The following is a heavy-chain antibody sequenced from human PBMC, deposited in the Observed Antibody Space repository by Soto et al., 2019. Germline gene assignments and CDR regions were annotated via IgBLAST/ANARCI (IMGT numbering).Heavy chain of an antibody. CDR3: ARKRGCSSTSCPGPYYYYGMDV. V-gene: IGHV1-69*13. J-gene: IGHJ6*04. CDR1: GGTVSIYA. Sequence: SVKVSCKASGGTVSIYAISWVRQAPGQGLEWMGGIIPIFGTANYAQKFQGRVTITADESTSTAYMELSSLRSEDTAVYYCARKRGCSSTSCPGPYYYYGMDVWGKGTTVPVSS. D-gene: IGHD2-2*01. CDR2: IIPIFGTA.